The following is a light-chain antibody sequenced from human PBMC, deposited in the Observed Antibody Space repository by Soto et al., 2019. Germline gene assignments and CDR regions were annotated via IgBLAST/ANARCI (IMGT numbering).Light chain of an antibody. CDR1: QGISSY. CDR2: AAS. V-gene: IGKV1-9*01. J-gene: IGKJ1*01. Sequence: IKLNQSPSSLSASVGDRVTITYRAGQGISSYLAWYQQKPGKAPKLLIYAASTLQSGVPSRFSGSGSGTEFTLTISSLQPDDFATYYCQQYNSYSRTFGQGTKVAI. CDR3: QQYNSYSRT.